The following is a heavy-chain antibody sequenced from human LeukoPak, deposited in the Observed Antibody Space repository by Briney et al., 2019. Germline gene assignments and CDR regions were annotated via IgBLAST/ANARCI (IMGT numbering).Heavy chain of an antibody. V-gene: IGHV1-24*01. CDR1: GYTLTEFS. CDR3: ATNFFRVHWELPIDY. Sequence: ASVMVSCKVSGYTLTEFSMHWVRQVPGKGLEWMGGFDPEDGKIIYAQKFQGRVTMTEDTSTDTAYMELRSLRSEDTAVYYCATNFFRVHWELPIDYWGQGTLVTVSS. D-gene: IGHD1-7*01. J-gene: IGHJ4*02. CDR2: FDPEDGKI.